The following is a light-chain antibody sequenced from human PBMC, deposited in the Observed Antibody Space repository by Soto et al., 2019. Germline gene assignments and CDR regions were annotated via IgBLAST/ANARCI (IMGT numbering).Light chain of an antibody. V-gene: IGKV3-20*01. CDR2: RAS. CDR3: QQPYT. CDR1: QSVSSIY. Sequence: EIVLTQSPGTLSLSPGERATLSCRASQSVSSIYLAWYQQKPGQAPRLLIYRASSRATGIPDRFSGSGSGTDFTLTISRLEPEDFAVYYCQQPYTFGQGTKLEIK. J-gene: IGKJ2*01.